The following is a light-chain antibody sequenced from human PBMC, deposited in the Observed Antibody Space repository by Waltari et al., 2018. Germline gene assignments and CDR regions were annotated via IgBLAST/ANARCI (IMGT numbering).Light chain of an antibody. Sequence: HSALTQPASVSGSPGQSITISCTGTNSDIGGYNFVSWYQQHPAKAPKLMIFDVTNRPSGVSDRFSGSKSCNPASLTISGLQADDEAVYYCSSYTSNSTLGVFGGGTRLTVL. V-gene: IGLV2-14*03. CDR2: DVT. CDR3: SSYTSNSTLGV. J-gene: IGLJ3*02. CDR1: NSDIGGYNF.